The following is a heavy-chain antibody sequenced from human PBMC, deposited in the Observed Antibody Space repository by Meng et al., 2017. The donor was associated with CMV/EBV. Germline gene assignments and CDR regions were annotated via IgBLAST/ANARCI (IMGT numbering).Heavy chain of an antibody. CDR3: AREGGVVPAANNWFDP. CDR1: GFTFSDYY. V-gene: IGHV3-21*04. D-gene: IGHD2-2*01. Sequence: GGSLRLSCAASGFTFSDYYMNWVRQAPGKGLEWVSSISSDSSYIYYADSMKGRFTISRDNAKNSLYLQINSLRVEDTAVYYCAREGGVVPAANNWFDPWGQGTLVTVSS. CDR2: ISSDSSYI. J-gene: IGHJ5*02.